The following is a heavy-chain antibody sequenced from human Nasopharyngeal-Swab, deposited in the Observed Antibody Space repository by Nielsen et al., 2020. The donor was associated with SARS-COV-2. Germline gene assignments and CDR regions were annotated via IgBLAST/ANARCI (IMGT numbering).Heavy chain of an antibody. CDR3: ARGLED. CDR2: INWNSGNK. Sequence: GGSLRPSWAASGFTFDDYAIHWVRQAPGKGLEWVSGINWNSGNKGYADSVKGRFTISRDNAKNPVYLEMTSLRAEDTDLYYCARGLEDWGQGTLVTVSS. J-gene: IGHJ4*02. D-gene: IGHD1-1*01. CDR1: GFTFDDYA. V-gene: IGHV3-9*01.